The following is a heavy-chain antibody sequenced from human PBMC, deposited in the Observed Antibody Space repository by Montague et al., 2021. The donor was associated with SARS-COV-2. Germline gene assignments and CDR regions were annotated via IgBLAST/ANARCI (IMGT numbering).Heavy chain of an antibody. J-gene: IGHJ6*02. CDR1: GFTFSSYG. CDR3: AKDRRSSYDYVWGSYRYSDYYYGMDV. V-gene: IGHV3-30*18. CDR2: ISYDGSNK. D-gene: IGHD3-16*02. Sequence: SRRLSWSASGFTFSSYGMHWVRQAPGKGLEWVAVISYDGSNKYYADSVKGRFTISRDNSKNTLYLQMNSLRAEDTAVYYCAKDRRSSYDYVWGSYRYSDYYYGMDVWGQGTTVTVSS.